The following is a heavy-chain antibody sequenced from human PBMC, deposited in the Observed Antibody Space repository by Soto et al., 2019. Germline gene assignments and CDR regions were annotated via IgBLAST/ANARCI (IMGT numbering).Heavy chain of an antibody. CDR3: ASHLGATRGHFDF. J-gene: IGHJ4*02. Sequence: QVQLQESGPGLVKPSGTLSLTCSVSGASISSAHWWNLVRQPPGKGLEWIGEIYHSGNTNYNPSLKSRVTISVDKSKHQFSLRLSSVTAADTAVYYWASHLGATRGHFDFWGQGALVTVSS. CDR2: IYHSGNT. CDR1: GASISSAHW. D-gene: IGHD1-26*01. V-gene: IGHV4-4*02.